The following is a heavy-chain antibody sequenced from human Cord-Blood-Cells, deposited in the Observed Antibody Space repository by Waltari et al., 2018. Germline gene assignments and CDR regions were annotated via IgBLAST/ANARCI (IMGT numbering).Heavy chain of an antibody. D-gene: IGHD3-10*01. CDR2: IYYSGST. CDR1: GGSISSSSYY. V-gene: IGHV4-39*01. Sequence: QLQLQESGPGLVKPSETLSPTCTVSGGSISSSSYYWGWIRQPPGRGLEWIGSIYYSGSTYYNPSLKSRVTISVDTSKNQFSLKLSSVTAADTAVYYCARHRPTYGSGSYYNAFDIWGQGTMVTVSS. CDR3: ARHRPTYGSGSYYNAFDI. J-gene: IGHJ3*02.